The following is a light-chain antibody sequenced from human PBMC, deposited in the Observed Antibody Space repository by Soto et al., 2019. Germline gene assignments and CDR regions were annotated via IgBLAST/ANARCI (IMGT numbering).Light chain of an antibody. CDR3: QQYTNWPPWT. CDR1: QSVSSN. CDR2: GAS. J-gene: IGKJ1*01. Sequence: SVSPGERATLSCRASQSVSSNLAWYQQKPGQAPRLLIYGASTRATGIPARFSGSGSGTEFTLTISSLQSEDFAVYYCQQYTNWPPWTFGQGTKVEIK. V-gene: IGKV3D-15*01.